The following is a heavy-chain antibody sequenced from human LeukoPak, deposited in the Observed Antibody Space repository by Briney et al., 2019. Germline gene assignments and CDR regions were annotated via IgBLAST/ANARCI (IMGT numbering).Heavy chain of an antibody. Sequence: PSETLSLTCTVSGASIRSYYWSWIRQPPGKGLEWIAYIYYSGSTKYNPSLKSRVTISVDTSKNQFSLKLSSVTAADTAVYYCARGGTTVTPGLLWFDPWGQGTLVTVSS. CDR2: IYYSGST. V-gene: IGHV4-59*01. CDR3: ARGGTTVTPGLLWFDP. D-gene: IGHD4-17*01. J-gene: IGHJ5*02. CDR1: GASIRSYY.